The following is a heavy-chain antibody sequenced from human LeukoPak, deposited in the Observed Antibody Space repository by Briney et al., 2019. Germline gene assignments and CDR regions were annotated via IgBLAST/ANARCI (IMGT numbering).Heavy chain of an antibody. Sequence: GGSLRLSCAASGFTFSSYEMNWVRQAPGKGLEWVSAISGSGGSTYYVDSVKGRFTISRDNSKNTLYLQMNSLRAEDTAVYYCAKAVYDSSGYYPYWGQGTLVTVSS. V-gene: IGHV3-23*01. J-gene: IGHJ4*02. CDR3: AKAVYDSSGYYPY. CDR2: ISGSGGST. CDR1: GFTFSSYE. D-gene: IGHD3-22*01.